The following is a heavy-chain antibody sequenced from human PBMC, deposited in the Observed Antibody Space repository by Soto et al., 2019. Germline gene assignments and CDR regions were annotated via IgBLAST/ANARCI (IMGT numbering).Heavy chain of an antibody. V-gene: IGHV4-59*08. CDR1: GGSISSYY. J-gene: IGHJ4*02. D-gene: IGHD4-17*01. Sequence: SETMSLTCTVAGGSISSYYWSWIRQPPGKGLEWIGYIYYSGSTNYNPSLKSRVTISVDTSKNQFSLKLSSVTAADTAVYYCARRYGDYFDFWGQGTLVTVSS. CDR2: IYYSGST. CDR3: ARRYGDYFDF.